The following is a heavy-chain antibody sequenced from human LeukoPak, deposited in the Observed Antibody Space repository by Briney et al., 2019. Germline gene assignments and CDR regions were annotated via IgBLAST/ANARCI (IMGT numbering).Heavy chain of an antibody. Sequence: GGSLRLSCAASGFTFSNAWMSWVRQAPGKGLEWVAFILYDGSKTYYADSVKGRFTISRDNSKNTLYLQMNSLRAEDTAVYYCARDRGITIFGVVSYWGQGTLVTVSS. J-gene: IGHJ4*02. CDR3: ARDRGITIFGVVSY. CDR2: ILYDGSKT. D-gene: IGHD3-3*01. CDR1: GFTFSNAW. V-gene: IGHV3-30*02.